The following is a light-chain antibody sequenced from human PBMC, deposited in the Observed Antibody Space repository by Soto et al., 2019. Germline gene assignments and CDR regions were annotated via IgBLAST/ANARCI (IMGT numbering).Light chain of an antibody. CDR2: DAS. CDR3: QHYDTFPYS. J-gene: IGKJ2*01. CDR1: QAIGAY. Sequence: DIPLTQSPSSLSASVGDRITITCQASQAIGAYLNWYRQKPGQPPKLLVFDASNLGTGVPSRFSGSGSATHFTFTITSLQPEDVATYYCQHYDTFPYSFGQGTKLEIQ. V-gene: IGKV1-33*01.